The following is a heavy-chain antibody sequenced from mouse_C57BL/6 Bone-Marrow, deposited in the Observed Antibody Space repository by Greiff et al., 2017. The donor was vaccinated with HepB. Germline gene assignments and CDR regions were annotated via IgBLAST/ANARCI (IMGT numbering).Heavy chain of an antibody. J-gene: IGHJ1*03. CDR2: IDPANGNT. D-gene: IGHD1-1*01. CDR1: GFTIKNSY. Sequence: VQLQQSVAELVRPGASVKVSCTASGFTIKNSYMHWVKQRPEKGLEWIGRIDPANGNTNYAPKFQGKATITADTSSNTAYLQLSSLTSEDTAIYYVAGADYCYSSSDGDFDVWGTGTTVTVSS. CDR3: AGADYCYSSSDGDFDV. V-gene: IGHV14-3*01.